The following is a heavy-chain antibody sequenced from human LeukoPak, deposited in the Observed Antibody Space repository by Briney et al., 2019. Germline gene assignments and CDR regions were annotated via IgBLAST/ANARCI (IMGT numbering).Heavy chain of an antibody. J-gene: IGHJ4*02. CDR1: GGSFSGYY. D-gene: IGHD3-22*01. Sequence: SETLSLTCAVYGGSFSGYYWSWVRQPPGKGLEWIGEINHSGSTNYNPSLKSRVTISVDTSKNQFSLKLSSVTAADTAVYYCARVTGYMIEDYFDYWGQGTLVTVSS. CDR2: INHSGST. V-gene: IGHV4-34*01. CDR3: ARVTGYMIEDYFDY.